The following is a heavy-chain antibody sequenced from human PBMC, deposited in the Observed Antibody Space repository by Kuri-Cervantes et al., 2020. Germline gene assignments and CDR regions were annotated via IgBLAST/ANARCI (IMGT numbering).Heavy chain of an antibody. D-gene: IGHD3-10*01. V-gene: IGHV1-69*05. J-gene: IGHJ4*02. CDR3: TRSMVRGVPDY. CDR2: VIPIFGTA. CDR1: GGTFSSYA. Sequence: SVQVSCKASGGTFSSYAISWVRQAPGQGLEWMGGVIPIFGTANYAQKFQGRVTITTDESTSTAYMELRSLRSDDTAVYYCTRSMVRGVPDYWGQGTLVTVSS.